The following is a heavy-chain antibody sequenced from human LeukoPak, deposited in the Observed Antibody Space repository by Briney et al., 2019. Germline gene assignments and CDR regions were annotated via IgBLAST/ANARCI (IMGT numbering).Heavy chain of an antibody. CDR1: GDSISSGDYY. V-gene: IGHV4-38-2*02. CDR2: IYHSGST. J-gene: IGHJ5*02. CDR3: VRTYGSGSYFWFDP. D-gene: IGHD3-10*01. Sequence: PSETLSLTCTVSGDSISSGDYYWSWLRQPPGKGLEWIGSIYHSGSTYYNPSLKSPVTISVDTSKNQFSLKLSSVTAADTAVYYCVRTYGSGSYFWFDPWGQGTLVTVSS.